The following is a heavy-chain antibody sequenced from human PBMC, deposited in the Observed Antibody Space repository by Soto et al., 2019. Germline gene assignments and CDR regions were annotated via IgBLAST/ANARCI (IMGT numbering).Heavy chain of an antibody. Sequence: PXATLSLTCTVTGGTLSGYDWTWIRQSAGGGLEWIGRIYSSGSTNYNPSLKSRVTISLDTSMSHFSLRLRSVSAADTAVYYCARGKRFSDWFDPWGQGTLVTVSS. CDR1: GGTLSGYD. CDR2: IYSSGST. J-gene: IGHJ5*02. V-gene: IGHV4-4*07. D-gene: IGHD6-25*01. CDR3: ARGKRFSDWFDP.